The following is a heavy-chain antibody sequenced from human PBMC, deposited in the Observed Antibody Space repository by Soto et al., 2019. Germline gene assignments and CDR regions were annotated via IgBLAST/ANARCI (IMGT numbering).Heavy chain of an antibody. V-gene: IGHV3-48*02. CDR2: ISSSSSTI. J-gene: IGHJ6*02. CDR3: ARNPVYYYGMDV. Sequence: VGSLRLSCAASGFTFSSYSMNWVRQAPGKGLEWVSYISSSSSTIYYADSVKGRFTISRDNAENSLYLQMNSLRDEDTAVYYCARNPVYYYGMDVWGQGTTVTVSS. CDR1: GFTFSSYS.